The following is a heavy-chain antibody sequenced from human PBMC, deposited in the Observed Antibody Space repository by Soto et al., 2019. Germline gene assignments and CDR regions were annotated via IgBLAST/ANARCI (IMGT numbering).Heavy chain of an antibody. Sequence: EVQLLESGGGLVQPGGSLSLSCAASGFTFSSYAMSWVRQAPGTGLEWVSAISGSGGSTYYVDSVKGRITIYRDNSKNTLYLQMNSLRAEDTAVYYCAKDPRYSYGYPIDYWGQGTLVTVSS. V-gene: IGHV3-23*01. CDR2: ISGSGGST. D-gene: IGHD5-18*01. CDR3: AKDPRYSYGYPIDY. J-gene: IGHJ4*02. CDR1: GFTFSSYA.